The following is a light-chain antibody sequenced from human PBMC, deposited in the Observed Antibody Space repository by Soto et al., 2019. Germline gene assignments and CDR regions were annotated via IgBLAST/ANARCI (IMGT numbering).Light chain of an antibody. CDR1: QSVSSN. CDR2: GAS. CDR3: QQYNDWPRT. V-gene: IGKV3D-15*01. Sequence: EIVLKQSPGTLSLTPGERATLSCRASQSVSSNYLAWYQQKPGQAPRLLIYGASSRATGIPARFSASGSATEFTLTISSLQSEDFAVYYCQQYNDWPRTFGQVTKVDIK. J-gene: IGKJ1*01.